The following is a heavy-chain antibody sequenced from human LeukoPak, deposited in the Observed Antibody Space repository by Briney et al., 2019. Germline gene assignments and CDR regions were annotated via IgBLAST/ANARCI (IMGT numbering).Heavy chain of an antibody. D-gene: IGHD4-17*01. CDR1: GGSISSSSYY. CDR2: IYYSGST. Sequence: SETLSLTCTVSGGSISSSSYYWGWIRQPPGKGLEWIGSIYYSGSTYYNPSLKSRVTISVDTSKNQFSLKLSSVTAADTAVYYCARNTDFQKYGDPLSFDYWGQGTLVTVSS. V-gene: IGHV4-39*01. CDR3: ARNTDFQKYGDPLSFDY. J-gene: IGHJ4*02.